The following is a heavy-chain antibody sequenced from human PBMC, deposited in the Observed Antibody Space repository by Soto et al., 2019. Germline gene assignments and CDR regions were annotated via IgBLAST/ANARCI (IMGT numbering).Heavy chain of an antibody. CDR2: ISGSGGST. CDR3: AKPSTVTSYYYYGMDV. D-gene: IGHD4-17*01. Sequence: GGSLRLSCAASGFTFSSYAMSWVRQAPGKGLEWVSAISGSGGSTYYADSVKGRFTISRDNSKNTLYLQMNSLRAEDTAVCYCAKPSTVTSYYYYGMDVWGQGTTVTVSS. J-gene: IGHJ6*02. V-gene: IGHV3-23*01. CDR1: GFTFSSYA.